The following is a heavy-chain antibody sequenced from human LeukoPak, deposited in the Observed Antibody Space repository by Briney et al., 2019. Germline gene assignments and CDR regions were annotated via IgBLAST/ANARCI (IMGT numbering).Heavy chain of an antibody. CDR1: GGSFSGYY. CDR2: INHSGST. D-gene: IGHD2-15*01. Sequence: TSETLSLTCAVYGGSFSGYYWSWIRQPPGKGLEWIGEINHSGSTNYNPSLKSRVTISVDTSKNQFSLKLSSVTAADTAVYYCASVNSTPYPWGQGTLVTVSS. CDR3: ASVNSTPYP. V-gene: IGHV4-34*01. J-gene: IGHJ4*02.